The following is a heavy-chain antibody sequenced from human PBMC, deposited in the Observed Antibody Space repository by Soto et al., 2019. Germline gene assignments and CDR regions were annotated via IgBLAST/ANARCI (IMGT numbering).Heavy chain of an antibody. Sequence: GGSLRLSCAASGFTVSSNYMSWVRQAPGKGLEWVSVIYSGGSTYYADSVKGRFTISRDNSKNTLYLQMNSLRAEDTAVYYCARSRAKQWLARGPLNWFDPWGQGTLVTVSS. V-gene: IGHV3-53*01. D-gene: IGHD6-19*01. J-gene: IGHJ5*02. CDR3: ARSRAKQWLARGPLNWFDP. CDR1: GFTVSSNY. CDR2: IYSGGST.